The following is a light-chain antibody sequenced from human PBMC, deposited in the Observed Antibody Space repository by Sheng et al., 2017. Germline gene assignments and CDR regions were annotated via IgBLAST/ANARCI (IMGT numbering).Light chain of an antibody. CDR3: QQYFSIPPLT. J-gene: IGKJ4*01. V-gene: IGKV1-NL1*01. Sequence: DIQMTQSPSSLSASVGDRVTITCRASQAISNYLAWYQQKPGKAPKLLLYAASSLESGVPSRFSGSGSGTDYTLTISSLQPEDFATYSCQQYFSIPPLTFGGGTKVEMK. CDR2: AAS. CDR1: QAISNY.